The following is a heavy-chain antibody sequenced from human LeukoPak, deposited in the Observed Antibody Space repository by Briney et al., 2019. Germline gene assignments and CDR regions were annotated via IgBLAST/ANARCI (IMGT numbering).Heavy chain of an antibody. CDR2: ISGSGGST. V-gene: IGHV3-23*01. CDR1: GFTFSSYA. D-gene: IGHD2-2*01. Sequence: GGSLRLSCAASGFTFSSYAMSWVRQAPGKGLEWVSAISGSGGSTLYADSVKGRFTISRDNSKNTLYLQMNSLRAEDTAVYYCAKVCSSTSCFDYWGQGTLVTVSS. CDR3: AKVCSSTSCFDY. J-gene: IGHJ4*02.